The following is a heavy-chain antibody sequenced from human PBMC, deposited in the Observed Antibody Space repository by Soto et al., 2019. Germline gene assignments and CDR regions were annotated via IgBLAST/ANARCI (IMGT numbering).Heavy chain of an antibody. CDR1: GGTFSSYT. Sequence: SVKVSCKASGGTFSSYTISWVRQAPGQGLEWMGRIIPILGIANYAQKFQGRVTITADISTSTAYMELSSLRSEDTAVYYCARDSTSNYFYGMDVWGQGTTVTVSS. CDR2: IIPILGIA. V-gene: IGHV1-69*04. J-gene: IGHJ6*02. CDR3: ARDSTSNYFYGMDV.